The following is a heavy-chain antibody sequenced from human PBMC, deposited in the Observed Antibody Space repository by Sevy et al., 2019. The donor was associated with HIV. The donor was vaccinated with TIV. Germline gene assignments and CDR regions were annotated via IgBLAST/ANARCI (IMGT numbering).Heavy chain of an antibody. CDR1: GFAFGTYD. Sequence: GGSLRLSCVASGFAFGTYDMNWVRQAPGKGLEWLSYINGGNNIIHYADSVKGGFTISGDNARNSLYLQMNNVRAEATAMYYCAREGGYTDQGMDVWGQGTTVTVSS. V-gene: IGHV3-48*01. CDR3: AREGGYTDQGMDV. D-gene: IGHD5-12*01. CDR2: INGGNNII. J-gene: IGHJ6*02.